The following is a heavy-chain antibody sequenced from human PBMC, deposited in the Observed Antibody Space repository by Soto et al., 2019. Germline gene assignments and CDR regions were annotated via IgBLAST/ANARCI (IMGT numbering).Heavy chain of an antibody. CDR2: IYYSGST. D-gene: IGHD6-13*01. J-gene: IGHJ4*02. CDR3: AQGIAAAGEFDY. CDR1: GGSISSYY. Sequence: KPSETLSLTCTVSGGSISSYYWSWIRQPPGKGLEWIGYIYYSGSTNYNPSLKSRVTISVDTSKNQFSLKLSSVTAADTAVYYCAQGIAAAGEFDYWGQGTLVTVSS. V-gene: IGHV4-59*08.